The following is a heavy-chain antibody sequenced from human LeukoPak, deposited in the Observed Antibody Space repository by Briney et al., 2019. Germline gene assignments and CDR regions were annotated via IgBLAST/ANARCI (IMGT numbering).Heavy chain of an antibody. V-gene: IGHV3-23*01. D-gene: IGHD4-17*01. Sequence: GGSLRLSCAASGFTFNNYAMNWVRQAPGKGLERVSSISGGGEATYYADSAKGRFTISRDNSQNTLYLQMNSLRAEDTAVYYCARDYADYVGYFFFDYWGQGTLVTVSS. CDR3: ARDYADYVGYFFFDY. CDR2: ISGGGEAT. CDR1: GFTFNNYA. J-gene: IGHJ4*02.